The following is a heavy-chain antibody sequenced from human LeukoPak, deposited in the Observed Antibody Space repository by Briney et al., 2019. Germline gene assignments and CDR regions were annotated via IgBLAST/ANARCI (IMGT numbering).Heavy chain of an antibody. CDR1: GGSISSYY. CDR3: ARRTVAGTLDY. CDR2: IYYSGST. D-gene: IGHD6-19*01. Sequence: SETLSLTCTVSGGSISSYYWSWIRQPPGKGLEWIGYIYYSGSTNYNPFLKSRVTISVDTSKNQFSLKLSSVTAADTAVYYCARRTVAGTLDYWGQGTLVTVSS. V-gene: IGHV4-59*08. J-gene: IGHJ4*02.